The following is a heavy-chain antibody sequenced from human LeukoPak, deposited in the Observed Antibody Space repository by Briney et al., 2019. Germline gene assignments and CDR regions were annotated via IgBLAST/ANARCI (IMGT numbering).Heavy chain of an antibody. CDR3: ARDSFYGTGGFDY. CDR1: GFTFSSYW. D-gene: IGHD2-2*01. CDR2: IRSSSSYT. V-gene: IGHV3-21*01. Sequence: GGSLRLSCAASGFTFSSYWMHWVRQAPGKGLLWVSSIRSSSSYTYYADSVKGRITVSRDNAKNSLYLQMNSLRAEDTAVYYCARDSFYGTGGFDYWGQGTLVTVSS. J-gene: IGHJ4*02.